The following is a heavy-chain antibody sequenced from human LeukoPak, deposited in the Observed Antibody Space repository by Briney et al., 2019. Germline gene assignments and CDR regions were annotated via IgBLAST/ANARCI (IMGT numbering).Heavy chain of an antibody. Sequence: ASVKVSCKASGYTFTSYDINWVRQATGQGLEWMGWMNPNSGNTGYAQKFQGRVTMTRNTSISTAYMELSSLRSEDTAVYYCARTYYDFWSGYFLTQKNWFDPWGQGTLVTVSS. CDR2: MNPNSGNT. J-gene: IGHJ5*02. CDR3: ARTYYDFWSGYFLTQKNWFDP. CDR1: GYTFTSYD. D-gene: IGHD3-3*01. V-gene: IGHV1-8*01.